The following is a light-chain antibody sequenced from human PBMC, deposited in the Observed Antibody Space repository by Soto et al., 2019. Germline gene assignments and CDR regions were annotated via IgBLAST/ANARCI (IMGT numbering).Light chain of an antibody. CDR2: GAS. Sequence: ENLLTQSPGTLSLSPGEGATLSCRASRGVSANYLAWYQQKPGQAPTLLIYGASIRAAGIPDRFSGSGSGTDFTLTIRRLEPDDFAVYYRQQYGSSPRTFGQGTK. CDR1: RGVSANY. CDR3: QQYGSSPRT. V-gene: IGKV3-20*01. J-gene: IGKJ1*01.